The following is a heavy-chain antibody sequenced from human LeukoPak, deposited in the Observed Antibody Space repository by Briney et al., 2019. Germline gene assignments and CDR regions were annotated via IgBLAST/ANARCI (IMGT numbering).Heavy chain of an antibody. CDR1: GFIFSSYA. CDR3: AKDFDTTVVLDAFEM. D-gene: IGHD4-23*01. Sequence: PGGSLRLSCAASGFIFSSYAMSWVRQAPGKGLEWVSAISASGGSTYYAASVKGRFVISRDNSNNTLYLQMMGLRAEDTAVYYCAKDFDTTVVLDAFEMWGQGTLVAVSS. J-gene: IGHJ3*02. V-gene: IGHV3-23*01. CDR2: ISASGGST.